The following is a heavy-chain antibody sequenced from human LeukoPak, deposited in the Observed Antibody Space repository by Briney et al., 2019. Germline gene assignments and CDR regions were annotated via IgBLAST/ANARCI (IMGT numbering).Heavy chain of an antibody. V-gene: IGHV1-18*01. CDR3: AKPRNYYDNGGYYNYFDP. J-gene: IGHJ5*02. D-gene: IGHD3-22*01. CDR1: GYTFTNNG. Sequence: GASVKVSCKASGYTFTNNGLTWVRQAPGQGLEWIGGISANTGSTNYAQKFQGRVTMTTDTFTNTAYMELRSLRSDDTAVYYCAKPRNYYDNGGYYNYFDPWGQGTLVTVSS. CDR2: ISANTGST.